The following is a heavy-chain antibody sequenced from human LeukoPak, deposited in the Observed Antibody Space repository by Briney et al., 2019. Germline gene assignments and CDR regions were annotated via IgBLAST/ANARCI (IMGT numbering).Heavy chain of an antibody. Sequence: GESLEISCKVSGYSFTSYWIGWVRQMPGKGLEWMGIIYPGDSDTRYSPSFQGQVTISADKSINTAYLQWSSLMASDTAMYYCASAYSYIHFDYWGQGTLVTVSS. CDR3: ASAYSYIHFDY. V-gene: IGHV5-51*01. J-gene: IGHJ4*02. CDR1: GYSFTSYW. D-gene: IGHD5-18*01. CDR2: IYPGDSDT.